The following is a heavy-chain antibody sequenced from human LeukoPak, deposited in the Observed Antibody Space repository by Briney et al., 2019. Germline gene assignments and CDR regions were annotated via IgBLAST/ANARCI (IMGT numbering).Heavy chain of an antibody. CDR1: GFTFSSYE. CDR2: ISGSGGST. J-gene: IGHJ4*02. Sequence: HAGGSLRPSCAASGFTFSSYEMNWVRQAPGKGLEWVSAISGSGGSTYYADSVKGRFTISRDNSKNTLYLQMNSLRAEDTAVYYCAKDIWGYYDSSGETTLDYWGQGTLVTVSS. CDR3: AKDIWGYYDSSGETTLDY. D-gene: IGHD3-22*01. V-gene: IGHV3-23*01.